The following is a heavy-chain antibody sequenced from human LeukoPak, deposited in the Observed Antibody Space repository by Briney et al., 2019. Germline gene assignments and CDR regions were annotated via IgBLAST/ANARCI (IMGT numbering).Heavy chain of an antibody. CDR3: ARGTLVVPAAMVSGWFDP. CDR2: IYHSGST. V-gene: IGHV4-34*01. J-gene: IGHJ5*02. D-gene: IGHD2-2*01. Sequence: SETLSLTCAVYGGSFSGYYWSWIRQPPGKGLEWIGEIYHSGSTNYNPSLKSRVTISVDKSKNQFSLKLSSVTAADTAVYYCARGTLVVPAAMVSGWFDPWGQGTLVTVSS. CDR1: GGSFSGYY.